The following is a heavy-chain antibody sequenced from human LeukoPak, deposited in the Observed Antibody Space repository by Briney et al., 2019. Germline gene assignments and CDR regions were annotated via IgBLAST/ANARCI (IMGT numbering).Heavy chain of an antibody. J-gene: IGHJ4*02. Sequence: GGSLRLSCAASGFTVSSNYMSWVRQAPGKGLEWVSVIYSGGSTYYADSVKGRFTISRDNSKNTLYLQMNSLRAEDTAVYYCARGPLDSSRTFADYWGQGTLVTVSS. CDR1: GFTVSSNY. CDR2: IYSGGST. CDR3: ARGPLDSSRTFADY. V-gene: IGHV3-53*05. D-gene: IGHD6-6*01.